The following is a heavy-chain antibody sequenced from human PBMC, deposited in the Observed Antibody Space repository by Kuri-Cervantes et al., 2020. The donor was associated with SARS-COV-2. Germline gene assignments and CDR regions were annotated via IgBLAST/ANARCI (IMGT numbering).Heavy chain of an antibody. J-gene: IGHJ4*02. CDR1: GGSFSGYC. CDR2: INHSGST. Sequence: SQTLSLTCAVYGGSFSGYCWSWIRQPPGKGLEWIGEINHSGSTNYNPSLKSRVTISVDTSKNQFSLKLSSVTAADTAVYYCARDPRYLARGGGFDYWGQGTLVTVSS. CDR3: ARDPRYLARGGGFDY. D-gene: IGHD1-14*01. V-gene: IGHV4-34*01.